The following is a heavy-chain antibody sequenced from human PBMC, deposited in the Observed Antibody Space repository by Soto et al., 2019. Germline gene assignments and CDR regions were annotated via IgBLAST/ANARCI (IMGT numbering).Heavy chain of an antibody. Sequence: SQTLSLTCTVSGGSISNYYLSWIRQPPGKGLEWIGYIYKSGSTNYNPSLESRVTISVDTFKNQLSLKLSSVTAADTAVYYCARGPYGSGTYTFDPWGQGTLVTVSS. D-gene: IGHD3-10*01. CDR2: IYKSGST. V-gene: IGHV4-59*01. CDR3: ARGPYGSGTYTFDP. J-gene: IGHJ5*02. CDR1: GGSISNYY.